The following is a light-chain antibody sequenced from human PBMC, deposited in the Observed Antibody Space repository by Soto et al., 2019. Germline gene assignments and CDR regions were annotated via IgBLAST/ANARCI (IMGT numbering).Light chain of an antibody. Sequence: EIMMTQSPATLSLSPGERATLSCRASQTISRNLAWYQQNPGQPPRLLIYGASTRATGIPARFSGSGSGTEFTLTISSLQSEDFAVYYCQQYNNWPMWTFGQGTKVDIK. CDR3: QQYNNWPMWT. J-gene: IGKJ1*01. CDR2: GAS. V-gene: IGKV3-15*01. CDR1: QTISRN.